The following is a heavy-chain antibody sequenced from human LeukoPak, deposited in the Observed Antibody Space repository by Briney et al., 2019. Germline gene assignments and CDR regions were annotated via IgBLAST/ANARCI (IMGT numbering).Heavy chain of an antibody. D-gene: IGHD5-18*01. CDR3: ARDGGYSYGYPNWFDP. V-gene: IGHV4-31*03. Sequence: PSQTLSLTCTVSGSSISSGGYYWSWIRQHPGTGLEWIGYIYYSGSTYYNPSLKSRVTISVDTSKNQFSLKLSSVTAADTAVYYCARDGGYSYGYPNWFDPWGQGTLVTVSS. CDR2: IYYSGST. CDR1: GSSISSGGYY. J-gene: IGHJ5*02.